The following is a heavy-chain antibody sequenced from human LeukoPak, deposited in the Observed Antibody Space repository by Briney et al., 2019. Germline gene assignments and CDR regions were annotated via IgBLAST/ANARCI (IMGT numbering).Heavy chain of an antibody. CDR2: INGNGVIT. J-gene: IGHJ4*02. Sequence: PGGSLRLSCVASGFTFSSSWMHWVGHVPGKGLVWVSYINGNGVITSYADCVKGRFTISRDNAKNKLYLQMSSLRAEDTAVYYCVRALTDWGQGTLVTVSS. CDR3: VRALTD. V-gene: IGHV3-74*01. CDR1: GFTFSSSW.